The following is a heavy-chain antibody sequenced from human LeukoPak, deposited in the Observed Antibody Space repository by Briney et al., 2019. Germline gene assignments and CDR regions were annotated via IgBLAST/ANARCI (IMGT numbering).Heavy chain of an antibody. Sequence: GRSLRLSCAASGFTFSSYGMHWVRQAPGKGLEWVAVIWYDGSNKYYADSVKGRFTISRDNSKNTLYLQMNSLRAEDTAVYYCAKEVGRDWYFDLWGRGTLVTVSS. CDR2: IWYDGSNK. CDR3: AKEVGRDWYFDL. D-gene: IGHD1-26*01. CDR1: GFTFSSYG. V-gene: IGHV3-33*06. J-gene: IGHJ2*01.